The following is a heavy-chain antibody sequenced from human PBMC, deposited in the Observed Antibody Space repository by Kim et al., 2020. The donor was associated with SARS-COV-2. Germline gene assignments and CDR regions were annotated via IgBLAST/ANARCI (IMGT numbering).Heavy chain of an antibody. Sequence: ASVKVSCKASGYTFTSYAMHWVRQAPGQRLEWMGWINAGNGNTKYSQKFQGRVTITRDTSASTAYMELSSLRSEDTAVYYCARQGYFDWLFHADYYYYYYMDVWGKGTTVTVSS. D-gene: IGHD3-9*01. J-gene: IGHJ6*03. CDR2: INAGNGNT. V-gene: IGHV1-3*01. CDR3: ARQGYFDWLFHADYYYYYYMDV. CDR1: GYTFTSYA.